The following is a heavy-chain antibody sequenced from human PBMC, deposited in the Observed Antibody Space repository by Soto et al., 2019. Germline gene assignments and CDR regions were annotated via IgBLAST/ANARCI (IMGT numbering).Heavy chain of an antibody. V-gene: IGHV3-9*01. CDR1: GFTFDDYA. D-gene: IGHD3-3*01. CDR2: ISWNTGSI. Sequence: EVQLVESGRGLVQPGRSLRLSCAASGFTFDDYAMHWVRQAPGKGLEWVSGISWNTGSIGYADSVKGRFTISRDNAKNSLFLQMNSLRAEDTALYYCAKDPTRFLEWLSPAFDIWGQGTMVTVSS. CDR3: AKDPTRFLEWLSPAFDI. J-gene: IGHJ3*02.